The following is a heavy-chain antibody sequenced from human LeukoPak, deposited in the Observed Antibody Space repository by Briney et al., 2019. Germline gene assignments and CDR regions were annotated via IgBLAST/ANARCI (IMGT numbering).Heavy chain of an antibody. D-gene: IGHD6-19*01. CDR2: ISAYNGNT. V-gene: IGHV1-18*01. J-gene: IGHJ4*02. CDR3: ARQPYSSGWCFDY. Sequence: GWISAYNGNTNYAQKLKGRVTMTTDTSKSTAYMELRSLRSDDTAVYYCARQPYSSGWCFDYWGQGTLVTVSS.